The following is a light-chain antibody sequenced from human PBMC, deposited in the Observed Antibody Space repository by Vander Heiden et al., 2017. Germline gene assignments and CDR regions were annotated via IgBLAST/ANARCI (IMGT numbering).Light chain of an antibody. CDR1: RRGDEY. Sequence: SYELPQPPSVSVSPGQTSRSTGSGDRRGDEYGCWQQQKPGQALVLVSYQDSKRPTGIPVRCSGSKTGNTATLTISGTQAVDEADYYCQAWDSSTVWVFGTGTKVTVL. CDR3: QAWDSSTVWV. J-gene: IGLJ1*01. CDR2: QDS. V-gene: IGLV3-1*01.